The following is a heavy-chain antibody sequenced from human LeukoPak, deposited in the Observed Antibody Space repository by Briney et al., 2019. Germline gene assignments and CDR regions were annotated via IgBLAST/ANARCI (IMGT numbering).Heavy chain of an antibody. CDR3: ARRHVEYSSSSDPYYFDY. Sequence: GASVKVSCKASGYTFTGYYMHWVRQAPGQGLQWMGWINPNGGDTNYAQKFQGRVTMTRDTSISTAYMELSRLRSDDTAVYYCARRHVEYSSSSDPYYFDYWGQGTLVTVSS. V-gene: IGHV1-2*02. D-gene: IGHD6-6*01. J-gene: IGHJ4*02. CDR2: INPNGGDT. CDR1: GYTFTGYY.